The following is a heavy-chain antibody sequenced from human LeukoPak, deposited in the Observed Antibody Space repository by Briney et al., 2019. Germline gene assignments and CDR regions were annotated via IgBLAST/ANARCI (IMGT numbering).Heavy chain of an antibody. J-gene: IGHJ4*02. Sequence: GGSLRLSYAGSGFTFSRNSMNWVRQAPGKGLEWVSSISSSSSYIYYADSVKGRFTISRDNAENSQYLQMNSLRAEDTAVYYCARGLDNYGYKFDYWGQGTLVTVSS. CDR2: ISSSSSYI. V-gene: IGHV3-21*06. CDR3: ARGLDNYGYKFDY. CDR1: GFTFSRNS. D-gene: IGHD5-18*01.